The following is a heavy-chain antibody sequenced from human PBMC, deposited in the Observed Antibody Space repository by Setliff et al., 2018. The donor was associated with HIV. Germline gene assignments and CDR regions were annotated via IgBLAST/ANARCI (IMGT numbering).Heavy chain of an antibody. V-gene: IGHV1-8*02. J-gene: IGHJ6*03. CDR3: ARGALYTSGWYSSRYLDV. D-gene: IGHD6-19*01. Sequence: ASVKVSCKASGYTFTSSDINWVRQATGQGLEWMGWMNPNSGNTGYAQKFQGRVTMTRDTSIKTAYMELSSLRSEDTAGYYCARGALYTSGWYSSRYLDVWGKGTTVTVAS. CDR1: GYTFTSSD. CDR2: MNPNSGNT.